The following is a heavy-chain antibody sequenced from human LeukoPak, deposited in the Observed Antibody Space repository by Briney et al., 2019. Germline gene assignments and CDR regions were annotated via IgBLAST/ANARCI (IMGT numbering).Heavy chain of an antibody. CDR2: IYYSGST. J-gene: IGHJ3*02. CDR3: GRGAPLTVGASRAFDI. Sequence: PSETLSLTCTVSGGSISSYYWSWIRQPPGKGLEWTGYIYYSGSTNYNPSLKSRVTISVDTSKNQFSLKLSSVTAADTAVYYCGRGAPLTVGASRAFDISGQGTMVTVSS. D-gene: IGHD1-26*01. V-gene: IGHV4-59*01. CDR1: GGSISSYY.